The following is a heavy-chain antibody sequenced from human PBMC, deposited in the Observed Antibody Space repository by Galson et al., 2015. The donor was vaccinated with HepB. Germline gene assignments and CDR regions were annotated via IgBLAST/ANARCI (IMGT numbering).Heavy chain of an antibody. V-gene: IGHV5-51*01. J-gene: IGHJ4*02. CDR3: ARVHKYCGGDCYELDY. Sequence: QSGAEVKESGESLKISCKGSGYNFTSYWIGWVRQMPGKGLEWMGIIYPGDSNTRYSPSFQGQVTISADKSISTAYLQWSSLKASDTAIYFCARVHKYCGGDCYELDYWGQGTLVTVSS. CDR2: IYPGDSNT. CDR1: GYNFTSYW. D-gene: IGHD2-21*01.